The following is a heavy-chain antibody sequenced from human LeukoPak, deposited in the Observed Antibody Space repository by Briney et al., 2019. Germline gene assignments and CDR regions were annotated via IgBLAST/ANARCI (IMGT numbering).Heavy chain of an antibody. CDR1: GXSISSGDYY. Sequence: SSETLSLTCTVSGXSISSGDYYWSWIRQPPGKGLEWIGYIYYSGSTYYNPSLKSRVTISVDTSKNQFSLKLSSVTAADTAVYYCARERNSGYHGSAFDIWGQGTMVTVSS. V-gene: IGHV4-30-4*01. J-gene: IGHJ3*02. CDR2: IYYSGST. CDR3: ARERNSGYHGSAFDI. D-gene: IGHD5-12*01.